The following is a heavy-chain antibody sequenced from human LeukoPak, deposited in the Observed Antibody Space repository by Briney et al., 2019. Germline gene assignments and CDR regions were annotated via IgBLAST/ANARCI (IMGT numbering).Heavy chain of an antibody. CDR2: IRSKAYGGTT. CDR1: GFTFSNYA. CDR3: TRDHPYYYDNSGYPLDY. D-gene: IGHD3-22*01. V-gene: IGHV3-49*04. J-gene: IGHJ4*02. Sequence: GGSLRLSCAASGFTFSNYAMTWVRQDPGKGLEWIGFIRSKAYGGTTQYAASVKGRFTLSRDDSKSITYLQMNSLKTEDTAVYYCTRDHPYYYDNSGYPLDYWGQGTLVTVSS.